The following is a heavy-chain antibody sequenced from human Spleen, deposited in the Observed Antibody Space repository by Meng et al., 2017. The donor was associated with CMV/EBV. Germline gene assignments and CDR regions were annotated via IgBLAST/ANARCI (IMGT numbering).Heavy chain of an antibody. V-gene: IGHV3-48*03. CDR3: ARHCSTMDCYYYHYYGMDV. CDR2: ISSSGSTI. D-gene: IGHD3-10*01. Sequence: GGSLRLSCAASGFTFNNYEMNWVRQAPGKGLEWVSYISSSGSTIYFADSVKGRFTISRDNAKNSLYLQMDSLRAEDTAVYYCARHCSTMDCYYYHYYGMDVWGQGTTVTVSS. CDR1: GFTFNNYE. J-gene: IGHJ6*02.